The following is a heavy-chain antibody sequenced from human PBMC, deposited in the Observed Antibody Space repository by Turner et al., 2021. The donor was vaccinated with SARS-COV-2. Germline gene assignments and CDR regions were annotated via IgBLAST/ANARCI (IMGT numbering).Heavy chain of an antibody. D-gene: IGHD3-10*01. Sequence: QVQLVQSGTGVGQPWTALNLTCAASAFTFSSYGRHWVRQAPGKGLEWVAVIWYDGSNKYYADSVKGRFTISRDNSKNTLYLQMNSMRAEDTAVYYCARPRLPDVLPNSIDAFDIWGQGTMVTVSS. CDR2: IWYDGSNK. CDR3: ARPRLPDVLPNSIDAFDI. V-gene: IGHV3-33*01. CDR1: AFTFSSYG. J-gene: IGHJ3*02.